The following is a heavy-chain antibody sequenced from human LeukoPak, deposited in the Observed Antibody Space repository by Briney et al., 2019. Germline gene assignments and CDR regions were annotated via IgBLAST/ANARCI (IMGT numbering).Heavy chain of an antibody. Sequence: PGGFLRLSCAASGFTFSSYSMNWVRQAPGKGLEWVSSISSSSSYIYYADSVKGRFTISRDNAKNSLYLQMNSLRAGDTAVYYCAREAVAGGWFDPWGQGTLVTVSS. CDR2: ISSSSSYI. CDR1: GFTFSSYS. CDR3: AREAVAGGWFDP. D-gene: IGHD6-19*01. J-gene: IGHJ5*02. V-gene: IGHV3-21*01.